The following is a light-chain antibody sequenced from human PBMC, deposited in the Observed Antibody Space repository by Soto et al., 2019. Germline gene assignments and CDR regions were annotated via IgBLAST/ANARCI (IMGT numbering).Light chain of an antibody. CDR2: WAS. CDR1: QSVLYSSNNKNY. V-gene: IGKV4-1*01. Sequence: DIGMTQSPDSLAVSLGERATINCKSSQSVLYSSNNKNYLAWYQQKPGQPPKLLIYWASTRESGVPDRFSGSGSGTDFTLTISSLQAEDVAVYYCQQYYNTPLTFGGGTKVDIK. J-gene: IGKJ4*01. CDR3: QQYYNTPLT.